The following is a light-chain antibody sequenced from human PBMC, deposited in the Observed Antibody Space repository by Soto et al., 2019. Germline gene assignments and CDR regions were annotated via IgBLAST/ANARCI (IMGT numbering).Light chain of an antibody. CDR2: EVS. V-gene: IGLV2-14*01. Sequence: QSALTQPASVSGSPGQSITISCTGTSSDVGYYNYVSWYQQHPGKAPKLMIYEVSNRPSGVSNRFSGSKSGNTASLTISGLQAEDEADYYCSSYTTSTPRVFGGGTQLTVL. J-gene: IGLJ3*02. CDR1: SSDVGYYNY. CDR3: SSYTTSTPRV.